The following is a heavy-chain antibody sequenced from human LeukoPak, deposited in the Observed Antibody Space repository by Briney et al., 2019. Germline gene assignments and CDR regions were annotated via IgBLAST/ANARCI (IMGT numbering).Heavy chain of an antibody. Sequence: PSETLSLTCTVSGGSISSSSHYWGWFRQPPGKGLEWIGYIYYSGSSFCNPSLKSRVTMSVDTSKNQFSLGLNSVTAADTAVYYCARGPTVTTDYWGQGTLVTVSS. D-gene: IGHD4-17*01. V-gene: IGHV4-39*01. CDR3: ARGPTVTTDY. CDR1: GGSISSSSHY. CDR2: IYYSGSS. J-gene: IGHJ4*02.